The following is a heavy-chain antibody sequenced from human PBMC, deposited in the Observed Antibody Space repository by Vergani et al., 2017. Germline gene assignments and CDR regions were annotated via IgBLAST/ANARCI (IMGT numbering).Heavy chain of an antibody. CDR1: GFTFSSYG. CDR3: AKQYFVSGNYLFDY. V-gene: IGHV3-30*02. D-gene: IGHD3-10*01. J-gene: IGHJ4*02. CDR2: IRYDGSNK. Sequence: VLESGGGLVQPGGSLRLSCAASGFTFSSYGMHWVRQAPGKGLEWVAFIRYDGSNKYYADSVKGRFTISRDNSKNTLFLQMNNLRTEDTAIYYCAKQYFVSGNYLFDYWGQGTLVTVSS.